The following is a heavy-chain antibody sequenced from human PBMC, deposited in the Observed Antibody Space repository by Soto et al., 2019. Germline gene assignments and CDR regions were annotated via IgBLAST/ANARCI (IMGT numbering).Heavy chain of an antibody. CDR2: ISYDGSNK. D-gene: IGHD3-22*01. V-gene: IGHV3-30-3*01. J-gene: IGHJ4*02. CDR3: ARTDGSSGYYPFDY. CDR1: GFTFSSYA. Sequence: GGSLRLSCAASGFTFSSYAMHWVRQAPGKGLEWVAVISYDGSNKYYADSVKGRFTISRDNSKNTLYLQMNSLRAEDTAVYYCARTDGSSGYYPFDYWGQGTLVTVSS.